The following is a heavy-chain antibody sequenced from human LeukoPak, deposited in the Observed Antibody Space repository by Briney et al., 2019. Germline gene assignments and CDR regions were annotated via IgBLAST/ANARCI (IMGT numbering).Heavy chain of an antibody. J-gene: IGHJ4*02. V-gene: IGHV4-34*01. CDR2: INHSGST. D-gene: IGHD2-2*01. CDR3: ARDRRYCSSTSCYHLYYFDY. Sequence: SETLSLTCAVYGGSFSGYYWSWIRQPPGKGLEWIGEINHSGSTNYNPSLKSRVTISVDTSKNQFSLKLSSVTAADTAVYYCARDRRYCSSTSCYHLYYFDYWGQGTLVTVSS. CDR1: GGSFSGYY.